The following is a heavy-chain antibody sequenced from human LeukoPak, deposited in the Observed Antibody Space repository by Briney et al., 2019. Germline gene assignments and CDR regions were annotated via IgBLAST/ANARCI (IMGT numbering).Heavy chain of an antibody. CDR2: INHSGST. J-gene: IGHJ5*02. CDR1: GGSFSGYY. D-gene: IGHD3-22*01. Sequence: SETLSLTCAVYGGSFSGYYWSWIRQPPGKGQEWIGEINHSGSTNYNPSLKSRVTISVDTSKNQFSLKLSSVTAADTAVYYCARVRVITMFDPWGQGTLVTVSS. CDR3: ARVRVITMFDP. V-gene: IGHV4-34*01.